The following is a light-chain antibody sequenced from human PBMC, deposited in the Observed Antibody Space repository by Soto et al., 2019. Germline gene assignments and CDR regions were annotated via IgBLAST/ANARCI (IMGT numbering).Light chain of an antibody. CDR1: QTVSNSY. V-gene: IGKV3-20*01. Sequence: TVLTQSPGSLSLSLGDRATLSCRASQTVSNSYLAWYQQKPGQAPRLLIYGASSRATGIPDRFSGSGSGTDFTLTISRLEPEDFAVYYCQQYGSSPRTFGQGTKVDIK. CDR2: GAS. CDR3: QQYGSSPRT. J-gene: IGKJ1*01.